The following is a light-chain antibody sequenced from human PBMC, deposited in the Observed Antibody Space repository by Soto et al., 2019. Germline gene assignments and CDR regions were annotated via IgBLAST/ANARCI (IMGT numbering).Light chain of an antibody. CDR1: QSVSSY. V-gene: IGKV3-11*01. J-gene: IGKJ4*01. CDR3: QQLSNWPPLT. Sequence: EIVLTQSPATLSLSPGERATLSCRASQSVSSYLAWYQQKPGQAPRLLIYDASNRATGIPARFSGSGSGTDFTLTISRREPEDFAVYYCQQLSNWPPLTFGGGTKVEIK. CDR2: DAS.